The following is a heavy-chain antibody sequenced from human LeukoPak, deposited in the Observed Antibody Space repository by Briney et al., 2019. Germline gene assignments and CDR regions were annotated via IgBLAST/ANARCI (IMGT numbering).Heavy chain of an antibody. V-gene: IGHV3-64*01. CDR2: ISTNGGTT. D-gene: IGHD3-9*01. J-gene: IGHJ4*02. Sequence: GGSLRLSCAASGFNFNNYAMHWVRQAPGKGLEFVSAISTNGGTTYYATSVKGSFTISRDNTKNTLFLQMDSLRPEDMAVYYCARGSDYDILTAYVQWGQGALVTVSS. CDR1: GFNFNNYA. CDR3: ARGSDYDILTAYVQ.